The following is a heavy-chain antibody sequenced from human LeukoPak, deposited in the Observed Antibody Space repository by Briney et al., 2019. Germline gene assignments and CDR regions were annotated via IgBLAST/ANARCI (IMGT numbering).Heavy chain of an antibody. J-gene: IGHJ2*01. Sequence: SETLSLTCTVSGYSISSGYYWGWIRQPPGKGLEWIGSIYHSGSTYYNPSLKSRVTISIDTSKNQFSLKLSSVTAADTAVYYCARDARGSSGWYFDLWGRGTPVTVSS. CDR2: IYHSGST. CDR1: GYSISSGYY. CDR3: ARDARGSSGWYFDL. D-gene: IGHD3-10*01. V-gene: IGHV4-38-2*02.